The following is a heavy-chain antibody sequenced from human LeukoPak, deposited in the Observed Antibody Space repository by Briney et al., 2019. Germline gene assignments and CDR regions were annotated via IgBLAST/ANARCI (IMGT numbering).Heavy chain of an antibody. Sequence: GGSLRLSCAASGFTFSSYAMSWVRQAPGKGLECVSSICVSGGGTYYADSVKGRFTISRDNSKNTLYLQMNSLSAEDTAVYYCARRGIVLGAAPVLKYSFDYWGQGTLVTVSS. CDR2: ICVSGGGT. J-gene: IGHJ4*02. D-gene: IGHD1-26*01. CDR1: GFTFSSYA. CDR3: ARRGIVLGAAPVLKYSFDY. V-gene: IGHV3-23*01.